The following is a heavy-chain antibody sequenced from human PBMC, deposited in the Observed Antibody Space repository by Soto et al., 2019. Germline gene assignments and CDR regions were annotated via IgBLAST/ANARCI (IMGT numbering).Heavy chain of an antibody. J-gene: IGHJ5*02. CDR3: ARVPPVVVPATNWFDP. D-gene: IGHD2-2*01. CDR1: GYTLTSYG. V-gene: IGHV1-18*01. Sequence: ASVKVSCKASGYTLTSYGISWVRQAPGQGLEWMGWISAYNGNTNYAQKLQGRVTMTTDTSTSTAYMELRSLRSDDTAVYYCARVPPVVVPATNWFDPWGQGTLVTVSS. CDR2: ISAYNGNT.